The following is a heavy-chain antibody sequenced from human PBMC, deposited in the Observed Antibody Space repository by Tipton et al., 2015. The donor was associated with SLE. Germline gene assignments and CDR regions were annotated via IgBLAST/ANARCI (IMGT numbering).Heavy chain of an antibody. CDR1: GGSISSGSYY. D-gene: IGHD6-13*01. CDR2: IYHSGST. Sequence: TLSLTCTVSGGSISSGSYYWSWIRQPAGKGLEWIGSIYHSGSTYYNPSLKSRVTISVDTSKNQFSLKLSSVTAADTAVYYCARDYSPEAYFDYWGQGTLVTVSS. CDR3: ARDYSPEAYFDY. V-gene: IGHV4-61*02. J-gene: IGHJ4*02.